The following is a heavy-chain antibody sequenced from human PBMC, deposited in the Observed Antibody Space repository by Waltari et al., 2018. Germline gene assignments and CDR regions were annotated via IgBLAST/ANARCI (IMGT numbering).Heavy chain of an antibody. CDR3: AREVYYYGSGSYYNYMDV. J-gene: IGHJ6*03. D-gene: IGHD3-10*01. V-gene: IGHV4-59*01. CDR2: IYYSGST. CDR1: GGSIRSYY. Sequence: QVQLQESGPGLVKPSETLSLTCTVSGGSIRSYYWRWIRPPPGKGLEWIGYIYYSGSTNYNPSLKSRVTISVDTSKNQFSLKLSSVTAADTAVYYCAREVYYYGSGSYYNYMDVWGKGTTVTVSS.